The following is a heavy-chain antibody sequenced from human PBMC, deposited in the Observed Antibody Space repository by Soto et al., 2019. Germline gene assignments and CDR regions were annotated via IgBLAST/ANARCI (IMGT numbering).Heavy chain of an antibody. V-gene: IGHV4-59*08. J-gene: IGHJ3*02. D-gene: IGHD3-10*01. Sequence: QVQLQESGPGLVKPSETLSLTCTVSGGSISSYYWSWIRQPPGKGLEWIGYIYFSGSTKYNPSLKSRXXIXRXXSKNQLSLKMSSVTAADTAVYYCAGGRYSSGAFDIWGQGTMVTVSS. CDR1: GGSISSYY. CDR2: IYFSGST. CDR3: AGGRYSSGAFDI.